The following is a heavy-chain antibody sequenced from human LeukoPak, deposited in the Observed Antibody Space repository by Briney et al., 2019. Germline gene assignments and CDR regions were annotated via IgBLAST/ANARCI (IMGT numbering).Heavy chain of an antibody. CDR2: INHSGST. Sequence: SETLSLTCAVYGGSFSGYYWSWIRQPPGKRLEWIGEINHSGSTNYNPSLKSRVTISVDTSKNQFSLKLSSVTAADTAVYYCARDRYCSGGSCPNFDYWGQGTLVTVSS. J-gene: IGHJ4*02. D-gene: IGHD2-15*01. V-gene: IGHV4-34*01. CDR3: ARDRYCSGGSCPNFDY. CDR1: GGSFSGYY.